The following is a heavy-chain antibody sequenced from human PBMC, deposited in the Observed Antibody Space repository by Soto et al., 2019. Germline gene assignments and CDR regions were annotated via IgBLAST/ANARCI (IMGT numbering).Heavy chain of an antibody. V-gene: IGHV1-46*01. D-gene: IGHD1-7*01. CDR3: AREGTSAYLFFLDY. CDR1: GHTFTKYF. J-gene: IGHJ4*02. CDR2: INPSGGST. Sequence: QLQLLQSGAEVKKPGASVKVSCRASGHTFTKYFVHWVRQAPGQGLEWMGIINPSGGSTTYAQKFQGRVTMTSDTSTTTFYMELSSLRSQDTVVYYRAREGTSAYLFFLDYSGQGTLVTVSS.